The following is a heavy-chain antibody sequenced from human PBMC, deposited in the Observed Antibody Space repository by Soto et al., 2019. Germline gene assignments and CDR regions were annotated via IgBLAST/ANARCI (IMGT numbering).Heavy chain of an antibody. CDR3: ARARWYDAFDV. V-gene: IGHV4-38-2*01. J-gene: IGHJ3*01. Sequence: SETLSLTCAVSGFFISSGNYWGWIRKPPGKGLEWIGSIFHGGNTYYNPSLKSRVTISVDMSKNQFSLKLNAVTAADTAVYYCARARWYDAFDVWGQGTVVTVSS. CDR2: IFHGGNT. CDR1: GFFISSGNY. D-gene: IGHD2-15*01.